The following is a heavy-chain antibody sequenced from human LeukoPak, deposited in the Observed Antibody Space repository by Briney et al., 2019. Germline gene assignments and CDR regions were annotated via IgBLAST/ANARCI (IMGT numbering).Heavy chain of an antibody. V-gene: IGHV3-23*01. Sequence: GGSLRLSCAVSGITLSNYGMSWVRQAPGKGLEWAAGISDSGRRTNYADSVKGRFTISRDNPKNTLYLQMNSLRPEDTAVYFCAKRGVVIRVILVGFHKEAYYFDSWGQGVLVTVSS. J-gene: IGHJ4*02. D-gene: IGHD3-22*01. CDR3: AKRGVVIRVILVGFHKEAYYFDS. CDR1: GITLSNYG. CDR2: ISDSGRRT.